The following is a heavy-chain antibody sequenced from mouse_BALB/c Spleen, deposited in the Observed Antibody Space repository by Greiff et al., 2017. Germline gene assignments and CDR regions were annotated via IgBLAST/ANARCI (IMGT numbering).Heavy chain of an antibody. V-gene: IGHV2-4-1*01. Sequence: VKLVESGPGLVQPSQSLSITCTVSGFSLTSYGVHWVRQSPGKGLEWLGVIWSGGSTDYNAAFISRLSISKDNSKSQVFFKMNSLQADDTAIYYCASSNSLLHAMDYWGQGTSVTVSS. CDR2: IWSGGST. CDR1: GFSLTSYG. D-gene: IGHD1-2*01. CDR3: ASSNSLLHAMDY. J-gene: IGHJ4*01.